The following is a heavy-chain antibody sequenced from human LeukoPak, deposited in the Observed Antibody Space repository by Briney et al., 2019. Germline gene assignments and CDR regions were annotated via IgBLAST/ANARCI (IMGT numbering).Heavy chain of an antibody. CDR1: GYTFTSYA. D-gene: IGHD2-2*01. J-gene: IGHJ4*02. V-gene: IGHV1-3*01. Sequence: ASVKASCKASGYTFTSYAMHWVRQAPGQRLEWMGWINAGNGNTKYSQKFQGRVTITRDTSASTAYMELSSLRSEDTAVYYCARSIVVVPAAIGYWGQGTLVTVSS. CDR2: INAGNGNT. CDR3: ARSIVVVPAAIGY.